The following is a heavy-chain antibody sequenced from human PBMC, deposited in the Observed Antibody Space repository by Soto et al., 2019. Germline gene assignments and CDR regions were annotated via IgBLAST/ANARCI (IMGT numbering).Heavy chain of an antibody. CDR3: AREYYYGSGSYYNWLLDYYYGMDV. D-gene: IGHD3-10*01. Sequence: GGSLRLSCAASGFTFSSYGMHWVRQAPGKGLEWVAVMWYDGSNKYYADSVKGRFTISRDNSKNTLYLQMNSLRAEDTAVYYCAREYYYGSGSYYNWLLDYYYGMDVWGQGTTVTVSS. CDR2: MWYDGSNK. J-gene: IGHJ6*02. CDR1: GFTFSSYG. V-gene: IGHV3-33*01.